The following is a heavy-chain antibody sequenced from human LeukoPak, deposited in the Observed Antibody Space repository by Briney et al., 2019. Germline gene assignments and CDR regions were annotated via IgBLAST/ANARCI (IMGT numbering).Heavy chain of an antibody. V-gene: IGHV4-30-2*01. CDR1: GGSISSGGYY. J-gene: IGHJ3*02. D-gene: IGHD2-2*01. Sequence: KPSETLSLTCTVSGGSISSGGYYWNWIRQPPGKGLEWIGYIYHSGSTYYNPSLKSRVTISVDRSKNQFSLKLSSVTAADTAVYYCASLVVPAAFGAFDIWGQGTMVTVSS. CDR2: IYHSGST. CDR3: ASLVVPAAFGAFDI.